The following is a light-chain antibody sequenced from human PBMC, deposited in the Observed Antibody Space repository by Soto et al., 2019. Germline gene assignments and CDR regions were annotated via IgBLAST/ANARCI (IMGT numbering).Light chain of an antibody. Sequence: EIVLTQSPGTLSLSPGERATLSCRASQSISSRYLAWYQQKPGQAPRLLIYGASSRATGIPDRFSGSGSGTDFTLTISRLEPEDFAVYYCQQYGTSPMYTFGQGTKLEIK. CDR2: GAS. J-gene: IGKJ2*01. CDR1: QSISSRY. CDR3: QQYGTSPMYT. V-gene: IGKV3-20*01.